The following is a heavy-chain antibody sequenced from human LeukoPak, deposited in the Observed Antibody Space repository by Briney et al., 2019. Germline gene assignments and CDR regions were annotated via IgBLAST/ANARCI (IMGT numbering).Heavy chain of an antibody. CDR2: IYYSGST. CDR1: GGSISSGGYY. J-gene: IGHJ4*02. D-gene: IGHD3-16*01. V-gene: IGHV4-31*03. CDR3: ASFLRFAGPPHFFDY. Sequence: SETLSLTCTVSGGSISSGGYYWSWIRQHPGKGLEWIGYIYYSGSTYYNPSLKSRVTISVDTSKDQFSLKLSSVTAADTAVYYCASFLRFAGPPHFFDYWGQGTLVTVSS.